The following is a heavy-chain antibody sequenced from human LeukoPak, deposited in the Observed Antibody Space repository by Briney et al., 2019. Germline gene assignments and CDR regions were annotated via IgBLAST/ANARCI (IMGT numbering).Heavy chain of an antibody. D-gene: IGHD4-17*01. CDR1: GFTFSSYS. Sequence: GGSLRLSCAASGFTFSSYSMNWVRQAPGKGLEWVSSISSSSSYIYCADSVKGRFTISRDNAKNSLYLQMNSLRAEDTAVYYCARDYGDYEYYFDYWGQGTLVTVSS. J-gene: IGHJ4*02. CDR2: ISSSSSYI. V-gene: IGHV3-21*01. CDR3: ARDYGDYEYYFDY.